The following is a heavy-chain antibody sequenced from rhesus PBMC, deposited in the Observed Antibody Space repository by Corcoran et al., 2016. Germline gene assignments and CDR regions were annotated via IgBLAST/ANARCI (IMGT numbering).Heavy chain of an antibody. J-gene: IGHJ4*01. CDR2: ISHGAGTT. Sequence: EVQLVESGGGLAKPGGSLRLSCAASGFIFSDYYLDWVRQAPGKGLEWVSRISHGAGTTWYADSVKDRFIISRENAKNTLYLQMNSLRPEDTAVYYCARDRPTYVSSAPYYFDFWGQGVLVTVSS. D-gene: IGHD2-39*01. V-gene: IGHV3-178*01. CDR3: ARDRPTYVSSAPYYFDF. CDR1: GFIFSDYY.